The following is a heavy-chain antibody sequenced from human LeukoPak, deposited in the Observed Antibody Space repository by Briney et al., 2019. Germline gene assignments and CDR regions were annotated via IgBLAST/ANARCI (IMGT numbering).Heavy chain of an antibody. CDR2: IYYSGST. Sequence: PSETLSLTCTVSGGSISSSSYYWGWIRQPPGKGLEWIGSIYYSGSTYYNPSLKSRVTISLDTSKNQFSLKLTSVTAADTAVYYCARAIRDYSSGWYWGPRFDFWGQGTLVTVSS. J-gene: IGHJ4*02. CDR1: GGSISSSSYY. D-gene: IGHD6-19*01. CDR3: ARAIRDYSSGWYWGPRFDF. V-gene: IGHV4-39*07.